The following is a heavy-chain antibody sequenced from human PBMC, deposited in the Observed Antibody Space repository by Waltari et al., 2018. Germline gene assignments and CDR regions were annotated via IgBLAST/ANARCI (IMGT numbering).Heavy chain of an antibody. CDR2: IDWDDDK. D-gene: IGHD1-26*01. V-gene: IGHV2-70*04. CDR1: GFSLSTSGMR. Sequence: QVTLKESGPALVKPTQTLTLTCTFSGFSLSTSGMRVSWIRQPPGKALEWLARIDWDDDKFYSTSLKTRLTISKDTSKNQVVLTMTNMDPVDTATYYCARQEGATSNTGFDYWGQGTLVTVSS. CDR3: ARQEGATSNTGFDY. J-gene: IGHJ4*02.